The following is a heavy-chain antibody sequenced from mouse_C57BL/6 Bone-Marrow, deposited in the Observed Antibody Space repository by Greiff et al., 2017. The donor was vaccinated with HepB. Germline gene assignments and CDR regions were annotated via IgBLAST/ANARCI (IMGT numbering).Heavy chain of an antibody. V-gene: IGHV5-17*01. CDR1: GFTFSDHG. CDR2: ISSCSRTI. CDR3: ARGDDYDVDY. D-gene: IGHD2-4*01. Sequence: EVNVVESGGGLVKPGGSLKLSCAASGFTFSDHGMHGVRQAPEKGLEWVAYISSCSRTIYYADTVKGRFTISRDNAKNTLFLQMTSLRSEDTAMYYCARGDDYDVDYWGQGTTLTVSS. J-gene: IGHJ2*01.